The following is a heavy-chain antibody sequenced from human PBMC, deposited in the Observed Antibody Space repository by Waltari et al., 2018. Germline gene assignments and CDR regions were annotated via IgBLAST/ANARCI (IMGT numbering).Heavy chain of an antibody. CDR1: GFTFRSYA. CDR2: ISGSGGST. Sequence: EVQLVESGGGLVQPGGSLRLSCAASGFTFRSYALTWVRQAPGKGLEWVSAISGSGGSTYYADSVKGRFTISRDNSKNTLYLQMNSLRAEDTAVYYCAISSIRGPFDYWGQGTLVTVSS. J-gene: IGHJ4*02. D-gene: IGHD3-10*01. CDR3: AISSIRGPFDY. V-gene: IGHV3-23*04.